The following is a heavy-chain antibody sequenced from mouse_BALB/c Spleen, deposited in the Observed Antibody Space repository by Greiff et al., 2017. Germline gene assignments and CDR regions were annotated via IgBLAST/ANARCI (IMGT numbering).Heavy chain of an antibody. Sequence: EVKVVESGGGLVKPGGSLKLSCAASGFTFSSYTMSWVRQTPEKRLEWVATISSGGSYTYYPDSVKGRFTISRDNAKNTLYLQMSSLKSEDTAMYYCTRDFYGTAMDYWGQGTSVTVSS. V-gene: IGHV5-6-4*01. J-gene: IGHJ4*01. CDR1: GFTFSSYT. CDR3: TRDFYGTAMDY. D-gene: IGHD2-1*01. CDR2: ISSGGSYT.